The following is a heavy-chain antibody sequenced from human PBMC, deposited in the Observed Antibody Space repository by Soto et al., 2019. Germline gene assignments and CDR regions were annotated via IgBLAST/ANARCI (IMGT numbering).Heavy chain of an antibody. V-gene: IGHV1-69*06. CDR3: ARDGVKYSSSSELDY. CDR2: IIPIIGTA. Sequence: QVQLVQSGAEVKKPGSSVKVSCKASGGTFSSYAISWVRQAPGQGLELMGGIIPIIGTANYAQKFQGRVTITEDKSTSIAYMELSSLRSEDTAVYYCARDGVKYSSSSELDYWGQGTLVTVSS. D-gene: IGHD6-6*01. J-gene: IGHJ4*02. CDR1: GGTFSSYA.